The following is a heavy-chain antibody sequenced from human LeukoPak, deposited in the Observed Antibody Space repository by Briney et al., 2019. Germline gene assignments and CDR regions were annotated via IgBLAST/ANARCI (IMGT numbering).Heavy chain of an antibody. Sequence: GSLRLSCAASGFTFSSYSMKWVRQPPGKGLEWIGYIYYSGSTNYNPSLKSRVTISVDTSKNQFSLKLSSVTAADTAVYYCARVREMATTNYFDYWGQGTLVTVSS. CDR3: ARVREMATTNYFDY. V-gene: IGHV4-59*01. J-gene: IGHJ4*02. CDR1: GFTFSSYS. D-gene: IGHD5-24*01. CDR2: IYYSGST.